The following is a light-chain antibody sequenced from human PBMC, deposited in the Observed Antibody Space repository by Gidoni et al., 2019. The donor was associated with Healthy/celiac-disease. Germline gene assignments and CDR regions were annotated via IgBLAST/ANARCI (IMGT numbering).Light chain of an antibody. Sequence: DIQITQSPSPLSASVGDRVTITCQASQDISYYLNWYEQKPGKAPKLLIYEASNLETGVPSRVSGSGSATDFTCTISDLQPEDIATYYCKHEGTFGPGTKVDIK. V-gene: IGKV1-33*01. CDR1: QDISYY. J-gene: IGKJ3*01. CDR2: EAS. CDR3: KHEGT.